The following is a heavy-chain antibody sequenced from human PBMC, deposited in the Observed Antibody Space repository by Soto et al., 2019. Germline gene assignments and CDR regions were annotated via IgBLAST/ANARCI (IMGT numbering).Heavy chain of an antibody. Sequence: QVQLQESGPGLVRPSETLSLTCTVSGGSVSGGSYFWSWVRQPPGKGLEWIGSFYYSGSTKYNPSLKSRVTIVEDTSKNQFSLKLNSVTAADTAVYYCAREGRMGTFDYWGQGALVTVSS. CDR1: GGSVSGGSYF. CDR3: AREGRMGTFDY. V-gene: IGHV4-61*01. CDR2: FYYSGST. J-gene: IGHJ4*02. D-gene: IGHD1-1*01.